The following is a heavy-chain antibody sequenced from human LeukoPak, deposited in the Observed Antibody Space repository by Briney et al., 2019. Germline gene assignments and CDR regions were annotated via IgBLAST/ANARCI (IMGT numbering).Heavy chain of an antibody. CDR2: IHYSGST. D-gene: IGHD2/OR15-2a*01. J-gene: IGHJ4*02. Sequence: PSETLSLTCIASGGSINSSYRSSVRQPPGKGLEWIGYIHYSGSTNYNPSLKSRVTISVDTSKNQFSLKLSSVTAADTAVYYCTRDWPWYGFSMDDWGQGTLVTVSS. CDR3: TRDWPWYGFSMDD. CDR1: GGSINSSY. V-gene: IGHV4-59*01.